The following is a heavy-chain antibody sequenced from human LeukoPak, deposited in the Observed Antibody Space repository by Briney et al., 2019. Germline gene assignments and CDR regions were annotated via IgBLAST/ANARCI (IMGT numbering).Heavy chain of an antibody. V-gene: IGHV5-51*01. CDR3: ARHSDLIVAI. Sequence: RGESLKISCKASGYTFTHQWIGWVRQKSGSGLEWMGIIYPRDSDTRYSPSFQGHVTISADTSINTAYLEWSRLEASDTAIYYCARHSDLIVAIWGQGNLVSVSS. CDR1: GYTFTHQW. D-gene: IGHD2-21*01. CDR2: IYPRDSDT. J-gene: IGHJ4*02.